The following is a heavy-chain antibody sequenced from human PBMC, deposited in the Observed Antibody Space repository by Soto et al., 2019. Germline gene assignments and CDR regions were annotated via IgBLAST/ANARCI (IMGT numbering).Heavy chain of an antibody. J-gene: IGHJ5*02. V-gene: IGHV1-18*01. Sequence: QVQLVQSGAEVKKPGASVKVSCKASGYTFSTXGXXXXXXXXXXGLEWMGWISGYTGNRNYAQKFQDRVTMTTDTXXXXXXXXXXXXXXXXXXXXXXXXXXXXXXFDPWGQGTLVTVSS. CDR1: GYTFSTXG. CDR3: XXXXXXXXFDP. CDR2: ISGYTGNR.